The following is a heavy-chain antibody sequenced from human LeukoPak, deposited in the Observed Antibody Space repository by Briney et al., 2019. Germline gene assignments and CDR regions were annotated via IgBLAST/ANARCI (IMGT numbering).Heavy chain of an antibody. Sequence: SETLSLTCAVYGGSFSGYYWSWIRQPPGKGLEWIGEINHSGSTNYNPSLKSRVAISVDTSKNQFSLNLSSVTAADTAVYFCATAGGYSYAFDYWGQGTLVTVSS. D-gene: IGHD5-18*01. V-gene: IGHV4-34*01. CDR3: ATAGGYSYAFDY. J-gene: IGHJ4*02. CDR2: INHSGST. CDR1: GGSFSGYY.